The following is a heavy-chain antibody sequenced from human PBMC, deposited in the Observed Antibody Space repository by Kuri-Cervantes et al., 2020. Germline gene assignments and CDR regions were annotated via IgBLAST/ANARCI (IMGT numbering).Heavy chain of an antibody. J-gene: IGHJ4*02. CDR1: GGTFSSYT. D-gene: IGHD6-19*01. V-gene: IGHV1-69*04. Sequence: KISCKASGGTFSSYTISWVRQAPGQGLEWMGRIIPILGIANYAQKFQGRVTITADKSTSTAYMELSSLRSEDTAVYYCARDRIAVAGYFVYWGQGTLVTVSS. CDR3: ARDRIAVAGYFVY. CDR2: IIPILGIA.